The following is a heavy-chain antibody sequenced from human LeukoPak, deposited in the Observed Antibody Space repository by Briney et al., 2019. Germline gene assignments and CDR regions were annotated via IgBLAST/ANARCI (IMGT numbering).Heavy chain of an antibody. J-gene: IGHJ4*02. V-gene: IGHV4-34*01. CDR3: ARTHFPRGYFDY. CDR1: GGSFSGYY. Sequence: PSEILSLTCAVYGGSFSGYYWSWTRQPPGKGLEWIGEINHSGSTNYNPSLKSRVTISVATSKNQFSLKLSSVTAADTAVYYCARTHFPRGYFDYWGQGTLVTVSS. CDR2: INHSGST.